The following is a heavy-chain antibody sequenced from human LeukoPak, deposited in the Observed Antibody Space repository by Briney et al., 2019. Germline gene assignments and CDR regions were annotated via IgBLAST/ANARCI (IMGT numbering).Heavy chain of an antibody. V-gene: IGHV4-4*02. CDR1: GGSISSSNW. CDR2: IYHSGST. CDR3: ARARGSSGSYWVDY. J-gene: IGHJ4*02. D-gene: IGHD1-26*01. Sequence: PSETLSLTCTVSGGSISSSNWWTWVRQPPGKGLEWIGEIYHSGSTNYNPSLKSRVTISVDKSKNQFSLKLSSVTAADTAVYYCARARGSSGSYWVDYWGQGTLVTVSS.